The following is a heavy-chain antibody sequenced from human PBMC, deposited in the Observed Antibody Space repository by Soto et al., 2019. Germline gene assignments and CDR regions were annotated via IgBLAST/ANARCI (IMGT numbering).Heavy chain of an antibody. CDR2: ISGSGDST. CDR3: AKDKAYTSCYFDY. Sequence: EVQVLESGGGLVQPGGSLRLSCAASGFTFSSYAMSWVRQAPGKGLEWVSGISGSGDSTVYADSVKGRFSISRANSKNTVFLQVSSLKVEDMAVYYCAKDKAYTSCYFDYWVQGT. CDR1: GFTFSSYA. D-gene: IGHD2-2*01. V-gene: IGHV3-23*01. J-gene: IGHJ4*02.